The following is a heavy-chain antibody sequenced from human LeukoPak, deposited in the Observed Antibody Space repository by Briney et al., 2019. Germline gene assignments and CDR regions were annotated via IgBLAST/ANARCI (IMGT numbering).Heavy chain of an antibody. V-gene: IGHV1-69*04. CDR3: ASPPQFGDYWYFDY. D-gene: IGHD4-17*01. CDR2: IIPILGIA. Sequence: SVKVSCKASGGTFSSYAISWVRQAPGQGLEWMGRIIPILGIANYAQKFQGRVTITADKSTSTAYMEPSSLRSEDTAVYYCASPPQFGDYWYFDYWGQGTLVTVSS. CDR1: GGTFSSYA. J-gene: IGHJ4*02.